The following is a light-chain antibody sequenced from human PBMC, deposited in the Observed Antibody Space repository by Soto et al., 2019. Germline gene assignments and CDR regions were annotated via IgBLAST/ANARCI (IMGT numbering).Light chain of an antibody. CDR2: DAS. J-gene: IGKJ2*01. CDR1: QSVSSSY. CDR3: QQYGSPPPYA. V-gene: IGKV3-20*01. Sequence: EIVLTQSPGTLSLSPGERATLSCRASQSVSSSYLAWYQQKPGQAPRLLIYDASSRATGVPDRFSGSGSGTDFTLTISRLEPEDLAVYYCQQYGSPPPYAFGQGTKLEIK.